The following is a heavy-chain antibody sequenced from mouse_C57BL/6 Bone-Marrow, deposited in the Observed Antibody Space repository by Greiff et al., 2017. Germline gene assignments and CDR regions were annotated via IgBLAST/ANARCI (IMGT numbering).Heavy chain of an antibody. J-gene: IGHJ2*01. CDR3: TPYYSLDY. CDR2: IDPENGDT. Sequence: VQLKESGAELVRPGASVKLSCTASGFNIKDDYMHWVKQRPEQGLEWIGWIDPENGDTEYASKFQGKATITADTSSNTAYLQLSSLTSEDTAVYCCTPYYSLDYWGRGTTLTVSA. D-gene: IGHD2-12*01. CDR1: GFNIKDDY. V-gene: IGHV14-4*01.